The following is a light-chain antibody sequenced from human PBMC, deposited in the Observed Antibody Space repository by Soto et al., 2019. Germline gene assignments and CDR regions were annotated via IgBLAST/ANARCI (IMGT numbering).Light chain of an antibody. CDR2: AAS. CDR1: QGISSY. J-gene: IGKJ3*01. Sequence: AIRMTQSPSSLSASTGDRVTITCRASQGISSYLAWYQQKPGKAPKLLIYAASTLQSGVPSRFSGSGSGTEFTLTISSLQPEDFATYYCLQYNNYPLTFGPGTKVDIK. CDR3: LQYNNYPLT. V-gene: IGKV1-8*01.